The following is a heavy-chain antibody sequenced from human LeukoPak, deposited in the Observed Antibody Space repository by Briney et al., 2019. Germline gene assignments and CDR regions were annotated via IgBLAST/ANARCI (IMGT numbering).Heavy chain of an antibody. Sequence: GRSLRLSCAASGFTFSSYGMHWVRQAPGKGLEWVAVIWYDGSNKYYADSVKGRFIISRDNSKNTLYLQMNSLRAEDTAVYYCARDLRYYDSSGYPGYWGQGTLVTVSS. CDR2: IWYDGSNK. J-gene: IGHJ4*02. V-gene: IGHV3-33*01. CDR3: ARDLRYYDSSGYPGY. D-gene: IGHD3-22*01. CDR1: GFTFSSYG.